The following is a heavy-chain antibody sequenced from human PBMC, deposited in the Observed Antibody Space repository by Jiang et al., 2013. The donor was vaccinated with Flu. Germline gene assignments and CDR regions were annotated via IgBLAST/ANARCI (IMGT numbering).Heavy chain of an antibody. V-gene: IGHV3-33*01. D-gene: IGHD3-3*01. CDR1: GFTFSSYG. CDR2: IWYDGSNK. J-gene: IGHJ4*02. Sequence: RSLRLSCAXSGFTFSSYGMHWVRQAPGKGLEWVAVIWYDGSNKYYADSVKGRFTISRDNSKNTLYLQMNSLRAEDTAVYYCARSYYDFWSGYYSALLFDYWGQGTLVTVSS. CDR3: ARSYYDFWSGYYSALLFDY.